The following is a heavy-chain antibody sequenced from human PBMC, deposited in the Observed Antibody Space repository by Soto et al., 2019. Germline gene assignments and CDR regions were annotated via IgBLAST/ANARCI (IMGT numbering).Heavy chain of an antibody. CDR3: ARRHRSSGNYDY. CDR1: GFSLSTGGVG. V-gene: IGHV2-5*02. D-gene: IGHD6-13*01. Sequence: QITLKESGPPLVKPTQTLTLTCTFSGFSLSTGGVGVGWIRQPPGKALEWLALLYWDDDKHYTPSLEKRLTLTRHISRNQVLLTMTNMDPVDTATYYCARRHRSSGNYDYWGQGTLVTVSS. CDR2: LYWDDDK. J-gene: IGHJ4*02.